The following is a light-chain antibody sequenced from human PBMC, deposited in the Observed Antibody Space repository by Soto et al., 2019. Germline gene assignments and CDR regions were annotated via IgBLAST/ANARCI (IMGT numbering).Light chain of an antibody. V-gene: IGKV1-5*03. J-gene: IGKJ2*01. CDR1: QSFGTW. CDR2: RTS. Sequence: EIQLTQSPSTLSASVGDRVAITCRASQSFGTWLAWYQQKPGKAPNLLIYRTSSLGRGVPSRFSGGGSGTEFTLTISSLQPDDFATYYCQQYNSDSFYTFGQGTKVDIK. CDR3: QQYNSDSFYT.